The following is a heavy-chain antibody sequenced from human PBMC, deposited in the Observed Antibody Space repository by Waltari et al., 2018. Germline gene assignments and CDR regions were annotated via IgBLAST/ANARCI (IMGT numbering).Heavy chain of an antibody. D-gene: IGHD3-10*01. CDR2: IVPIIGTA. J-gene: IGHJ4*02. Sequence: QVQLVQSGAEVKKPGSSVKVSCEASRGTFSTYIITWVRQPPGHGLDWMGGIVPIIGTANYAENFQGSITITADESTSTAYMELSSLTSEDTAVYYCARLYYYGSGTYYYFDYWGQGTLVTGSS. V-gene: IGHV1-69*01. CDR3: ARLYYYGSGTYYYFDY. CDR1: RGTFSTYI.